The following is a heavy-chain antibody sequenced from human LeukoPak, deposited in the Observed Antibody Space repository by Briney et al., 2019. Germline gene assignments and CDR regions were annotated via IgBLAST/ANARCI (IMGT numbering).Heavy chain of an antibody. Sequence: PSENLSLTCIVSGGSISSHYWSWIRQPPGKGLEWIGSIYYSGSTNYNPSLKSRVTISIDTSKNHFSLKVSSVTAADTAVYYCARAEVDWFDPWGQGTLVTVSS. CDR2: IYYSGST. CDR3: ARAEVDWFDP. J-gene: IGHJ5*02. CDR1: GGSISSHY. V-gene: IGHV4-59*11.